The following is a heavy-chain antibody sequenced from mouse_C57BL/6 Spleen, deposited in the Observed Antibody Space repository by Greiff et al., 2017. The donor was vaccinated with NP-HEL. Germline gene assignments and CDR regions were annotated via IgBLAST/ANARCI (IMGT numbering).Heavy chain of an antibody. CDR1: GFTFSDYY. CDR2: INYDGSST. J-gene: IGHJ2*01. Sequence: EVQLVESEGGLVQPGSSMKLSCTASGFTFSDYYMAWVRQVPERGLEWVANINYDGSSTYYLDSLKSRFIISRDNAKNILYLQMSSLKSEDTATYYCARRGEYYLDYWGQGTTLTVSS. V-gene: IGHV5-16*01. CDR3: ARRGEYYLDY.